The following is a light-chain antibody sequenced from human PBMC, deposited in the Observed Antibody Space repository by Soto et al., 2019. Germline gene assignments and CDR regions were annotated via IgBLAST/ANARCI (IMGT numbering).Light chain of an antibody. J-gene: IGLJ2*01. CDR2: EVS. CDR1: SSDVGGYNY. V-gene: IGLV2-8*01. Sequence: QSALTQPPSASGSPGQSVTISCTGTSSDVGGYNYVSWYQQHPGKAPKLMIYEVSKRPSGVPDRFSGSKSGNTASLTVSGLQAEDEADYYCRSYAGSNNIRVFGGGTTVTV. CDR3: RSYAGSNNIRV.